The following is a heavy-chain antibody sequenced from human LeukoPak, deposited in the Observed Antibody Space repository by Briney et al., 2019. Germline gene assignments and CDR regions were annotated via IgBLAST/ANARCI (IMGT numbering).Heavy chain of an antibody. D-gene: IGHD2-2*03. CDR2: IRYDGSNK. V-gene: IGHV3-30*02. Sequence: PGGSLRLSCAASGLTFRSYGMHWVRQAPGKGLEWVAFIRYDGSNKYYADSVKGRFTISRDNSKNTLYLQMNSLRAEDTAVYYCAKVLGYCSSTSCHSLDIWGQGTMVTVSS. CDR3: AKVLGYCSSTSCHSLDI. CDR1: GLTFRSYG. J-gene: IGHJ3*02.